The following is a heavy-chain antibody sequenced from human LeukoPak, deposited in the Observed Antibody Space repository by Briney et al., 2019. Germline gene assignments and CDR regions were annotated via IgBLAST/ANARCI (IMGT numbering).Heavy chain of an antibody. V-gene: IGHV4-38-2*02. CDR3: ASRKLGNDY. CDR2: IYTSGST. D-gene: IGHD7-27*01. CDR1: GYSISRGYY. J-gene: IGHJ4*02. Sequence: SETLSLTCTVSGYSISRGYYWGWIRQPPGKGLEWIGRIYTSGSTNYNPSLKSRVTISADTSKNQFSLNLSSVTAADTAVYYCASRKLGNDYWGQGTLVTVSS.